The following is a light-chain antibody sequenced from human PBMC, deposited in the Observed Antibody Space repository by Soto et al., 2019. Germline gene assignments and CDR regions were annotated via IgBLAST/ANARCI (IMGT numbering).Light chain of an antibody. V-gene: IGKV1-5*03. CDR2: KAS. CDR1: QTISSW. J-gene: IGKJ1*01. CDR3: QHYNSYSEA. Sequence: EIQMTQSPSTLSGSVGDRVTVTCRANQTISSWLAWYQQKPGKAPKLLIYKASTLKSGVPSRFSGSGSGTEFTLTISSLQPDDFATYYCQHYNSYSEAFGQGTKVDI.